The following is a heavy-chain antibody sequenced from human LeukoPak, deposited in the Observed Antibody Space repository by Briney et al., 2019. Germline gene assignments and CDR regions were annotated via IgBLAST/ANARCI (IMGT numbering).Heavy chain of an antibody. V-gene: IGHV3-30*18. CDR2: ISYDGSEK. CDR3: AKDRGYTYGFFDY. J-gene: IGHJ4*02. Sequence: GGSLRLSCAASGSTFSRYGMHWVRQAPGKGLEWVAFISYDGSEKNYADSVKGRFSISRDNSENTLYLQMNSLRAEDTAVYYCAKDRGYTYGFFDYWGQGTLVTVSS. CDR1: GSTFSRYG. D-gene: IGHD5-18*01.